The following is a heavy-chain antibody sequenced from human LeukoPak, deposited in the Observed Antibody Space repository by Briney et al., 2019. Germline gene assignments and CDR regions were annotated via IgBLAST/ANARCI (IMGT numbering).Heavy chain of an antibody. CDR2: IIPIFGTA. V-gene: IGHV1-69*05. CDR3: ARSITMIENYFDY. Sequence: GASVKVSCKASGGTFSSYAISWVRQAPGQGLEWMGGIIPIFGTANYAQKFQGRVTMATDTSTSTAYMELRSLRSDDTAVYYCARSITMIENYFDYWGQGTLVTVSS. D-gene: IGHD3-22*01. J-gene: IGHJ4*02. CDR1: GGTFSSYA.